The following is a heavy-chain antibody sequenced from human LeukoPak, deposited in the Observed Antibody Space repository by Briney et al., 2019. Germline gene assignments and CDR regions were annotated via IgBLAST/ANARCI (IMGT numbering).Heavy chain of an antibody. CDR1: GGSISSGDYY. Sequence: SQTLSLTCTVSGGSISSGDYYWSWIRQPPGKGLEWIGYIYYSGSTYYNPSLKSRVTISVDTSKNQFSLKLSSVTAADTAVYYCARAWHERYCSSASCYTAFEDYWGQGTLVTVSS. CDR3: ARAWHERYCSSASCYTAFEDY. V-gene: IGHV4-30-4*08. CDR2: IYYSGST. J-gene: IGHJ4*02. D-gene: IGHD2-2*02.